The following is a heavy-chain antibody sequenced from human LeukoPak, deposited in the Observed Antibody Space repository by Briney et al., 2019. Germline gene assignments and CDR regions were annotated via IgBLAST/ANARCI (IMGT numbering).Heavy chain of an antibody. D-gene: IGHD3-10*01. CDR3: ARRSRGIGRDFDY. J-gene: IGHJ4*02. CDR2: ITGSGGRT. CDR1: GFTFSSYA. Sequence: GGSLRLSCAASGFTFSSYAMNWVRQAPGKGLEWVSAITGSGGRTYYADSVKGRFTISRDNSKNTLYLQMNSLRAEDTSVYYCARRSRGIGRDFDYWGQGTLVTVSS. V-gene: IGHV3-23*01.